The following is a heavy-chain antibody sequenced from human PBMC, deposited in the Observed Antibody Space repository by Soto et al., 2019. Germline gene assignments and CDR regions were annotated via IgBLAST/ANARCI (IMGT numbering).Heavy chain of an antibody. CDR3: AKDPHRGDYVSGMDV. V-gene: IGHV3-30*18. J-gene: IGHJ6*01. CDR2: ISYDGSNK. Sequence: QVQLVESGGGVVQPGRSLRLSCAASGFTFSSYGMHWVRQAPGKGLEWVAVISYDGSNKYYADSVKGRFTISRDNSKNTLYLQMNSLRAEDTAVYYCAKDPHRGDYVSGMDVW. CDR1: GFTFSSYG. D-gene: IGHD4-17*01.